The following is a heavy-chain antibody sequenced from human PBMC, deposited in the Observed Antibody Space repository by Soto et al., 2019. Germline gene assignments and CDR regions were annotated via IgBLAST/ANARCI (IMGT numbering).Heavy chain of an antibody. CDR1: GFTFSSYW. J-gene: IGHJ3*02. D-gene: IGHD3-3*01. V-gene: IGHV3-7*04. Sequence: PGGSLRLSCAASGFTFSSYWMSWVRQAPGKGLEWVANIKQDGSEKYYVDSVKGRFTISRDNAKNSLYLQMNSLRAEDTAVYYCARGSKYYDFWSGYYNAPGAFDIWGQGTMVTVSS. CDR3: ARGSKYYDFWSGYYNAPGAFDI. CDR2: IKQDGSEK.